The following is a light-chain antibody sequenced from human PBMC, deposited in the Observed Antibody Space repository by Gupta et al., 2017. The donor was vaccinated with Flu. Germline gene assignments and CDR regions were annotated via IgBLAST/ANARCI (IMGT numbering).Light chain of an antibody. Sequence: VTVFVSAGVIVTLSYLDSQSIGSSLAWYQQKRGPAPRRLIYDASTRVAGLRTMFSGSGSGRDFSVTVSLRHSEDFAVYYCQQDQNWPPWTVSQGTKVEI. CDR3: QQDQNWPPWT. CDR1: QSIGSS. CDR2: DAS. V-gene: IGKV3-15*01. J-gene: IGKJ1*01.